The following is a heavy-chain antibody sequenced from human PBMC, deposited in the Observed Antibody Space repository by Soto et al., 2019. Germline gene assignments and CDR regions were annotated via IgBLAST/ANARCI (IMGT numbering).Heavy chain of an antibody. CDR2: ISSSSSYT. D-gene: IGHD3-3*01. Sequence: KAGGSLRLSCAASGFTFSDYYMSWIRQAPGKGLEWVSYISSSSSYTNYADSVKGRFTISRDNAKNSLYLQMNSLRAEDTAVYYCAGGLLEWLSYYYGMDVWGQGTTVTVSS. CDR1: GFTFSDYY. V-gene: IGHV3-11*06. CDR3: AGGLLEWLSYYYGMDV. J-gene: IGHJ6*02.